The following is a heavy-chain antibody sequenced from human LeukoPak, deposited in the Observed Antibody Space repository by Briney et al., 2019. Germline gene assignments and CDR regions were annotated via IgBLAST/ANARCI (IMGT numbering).Heavy chain of an antibody. Sequence: PGRSLRLSCTASGFTFGDYATSWVRQAPGKGLEWVGFIRSKAYGGTTEYAASVKGRFTISRDDSKSIAYLQMNSLKTEDTAVYYGTKTLRRLNYWGEATLVTVSS. D-gene: IGHD4-17*01. CDR3: TKTLRRLNY. V-gene: IGHV3-49*04. CDR2: IRSKAYGGTT. J-gene: IGHJ4*02. CDR1: GFTFGDYA.